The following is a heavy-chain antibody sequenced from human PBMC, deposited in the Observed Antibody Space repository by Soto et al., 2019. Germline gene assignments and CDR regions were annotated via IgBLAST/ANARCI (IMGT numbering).Heavy chain of an antibody. CDR3: ARFSDMVRVVRPSPYYYYGMDV. CDR2: IITIFGTA. V-gene: IGHV1-69*01. CDR1: GGTFSSYA. J-gene: IGHJ6*02. Sequence: QVQLVQSGAEVKTPGSSVKVSCKASGGTFSSYAISWVRQAPGQGLEWMGGIITIFGTANYAQKFQGRVTITAEESRSTAYMELSSLRSEDTAVYYCARFSDMVRVVRPSPYYYYGMDVWGQGTTVTVSS. D-gene: IGHD3-10*01.